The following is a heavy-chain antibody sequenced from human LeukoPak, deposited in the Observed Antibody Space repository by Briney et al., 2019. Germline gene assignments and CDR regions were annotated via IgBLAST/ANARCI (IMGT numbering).Heavy chain of an antibody. V-gene: IGHV1-18*01. J-gene: IGHJ4*02. CDR3: ARGGSGWFSDS. Sequence: ASVKLSCKASGYTFTTYGIAWVRQAPGQGLEWMGWINPYNGNTDFAQKLQGRVTLTTDTSTSTAYMELRSLRSDDTAMYYCARGGSGWFSDSWGQGTLVTAPS. D-gene: IGHD6-19*01. CDR2: INPYNGNT. CDR1: GYTFTTYG.